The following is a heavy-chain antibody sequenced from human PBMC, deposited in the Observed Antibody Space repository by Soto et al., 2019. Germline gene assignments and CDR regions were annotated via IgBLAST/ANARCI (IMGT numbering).Heavy chain of an antibody. D-gene: IGHD3-10*01. CDR3: ARDRGRLLWFGELSGAFDI. CDR2: ISSSSSTI. V-gene: IGHV3-48*02. J-gene: IGHJ3*02. Sequence: PGGSLRLSCAASGFTFSSYSMNWVRQAPGKGLEWVSYISSSSSTIYYADSVKGRFTISRDNAKNSLYLQMNSLRDEDTAVYYCARDRGRLLWFGELSGAFDIWGQGTMVTVSS. CDR1: GFTFSSYS.